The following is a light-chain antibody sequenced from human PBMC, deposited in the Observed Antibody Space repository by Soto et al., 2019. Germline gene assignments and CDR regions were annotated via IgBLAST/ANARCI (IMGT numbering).Light chain of an antibody. J-gene: IGKJ1*01. Sequence: EIVLTQSPGTLSLSPGERATHSCRASQSVSSSYLAWYQQKPGQAPRLLIYGASSRATGIPDRFSGSGSGTDFTLTISRLEPEDFAVYYCQQYGRSPRTFGQGTKVNIK. CDR1: QSVSSSY. V-gene: IGKV3-20*01. CDR2: GAS. CDR3: QQYGRSPRT.